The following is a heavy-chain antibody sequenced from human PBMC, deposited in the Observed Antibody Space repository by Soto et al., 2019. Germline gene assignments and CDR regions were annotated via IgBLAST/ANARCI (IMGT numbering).Heavy chain of an antibody. J-gene: IGHJ6*02. D-gene: IGHD2-8*01. V-gene: IGHV1-3*01. CDR3: ARKIFCNTWCDNAMDV. CDR2: INAGSGNT. CDR1: GFVFTHYG. Sequence: QVLLVQSGAEVRKPGASVKVSCKASGFVFTHYGVHWVRLAPGQRLEWMGWINAGSGNTKYSESFKGRVSITRDTSATTVHMELGSLTSEDTAVYYCARKIFCNTWCDNAMDVWGQGTTVTVSS.